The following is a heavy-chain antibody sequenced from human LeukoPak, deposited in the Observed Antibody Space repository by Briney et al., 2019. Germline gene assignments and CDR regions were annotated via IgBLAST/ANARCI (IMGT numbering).Heavy chain of an antibody. CDR1: GFTVSDTY. CDR3: AKDRFFYDSGSKAN. D-gene: IGHD3-22*01. V-gene: IGHV3-9*01. J-gene: IGHJ4*02. Sequence: GGSLRLSCAVSGFTVSDTYMIWVRQTPGKGLEWVSAISWNSGIIAYADSVKGRFTIFRDNAKNSLYLQMNSLRVEDTAVYYCAKDRFFYDSGSKANWGQGTLVTVSS. CDR2: ISWNSGII.